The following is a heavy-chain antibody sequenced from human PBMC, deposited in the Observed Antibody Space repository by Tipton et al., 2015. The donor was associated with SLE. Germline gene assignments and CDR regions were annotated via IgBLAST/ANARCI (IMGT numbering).Heavy chain of an antibody. D-gene: IGHD3-22*01. CDR1: GFTFSSYA. Sequence: SLRLSCAASGFTFSSYAMHWVRQAPGKGLEWVAFIRYDGSNKYYADSVKGRFTISRDNSKNTLYLQMNSLRAEDTAVYYCAKEDYYDSWTWGQGTLVTVSS. V-gene: IGHV3-30*02. CDR2: IRYDGSNK. J-gene: IGHJ5*02. CDR3: AKEDYYDSWT.